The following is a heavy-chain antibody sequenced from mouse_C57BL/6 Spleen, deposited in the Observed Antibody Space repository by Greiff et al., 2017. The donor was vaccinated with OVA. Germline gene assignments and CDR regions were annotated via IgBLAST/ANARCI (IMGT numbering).Heavy chain of an antibody. CDR2: ISYDGSN. V-gene: IGHV3-6*01. D-gene: IGHD2-1*01. CDR1: GYSITSGYY. Sequence: DVKLQESGPGLVKPSQSLSLTCSVTGYSITSGYYWNWIRQFPGNKLEWMGYISYDGSNNYNPSLKNRISITRDTSKNQFFLKLNSVTTEDTATYYCARERDYGNYEGYAMDYWGKGTSVTVSS. CDR3: ARERDYGNYEGYAMDY. J-gene: IGHJ4*01.